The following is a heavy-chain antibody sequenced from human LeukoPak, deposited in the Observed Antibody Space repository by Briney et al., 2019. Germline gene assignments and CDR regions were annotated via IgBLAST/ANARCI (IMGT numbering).Heavy chain of an antibody. D-gene: IGHD6-19*01. Sequence: SETLSLTCEVYGGSFSGYYWSWIRQSPGKGLEWIGKISQSGSTNYKPSLKSRVTISIDTSKNQFSLKLSSVTAADTAVHYCARALSGWYVDAFDLWGQGTMVTVSS. CDR2: ISQSGST. CDR3: ARALSGWYVDAFDL. J-gene: IGHJ3*01. V-gene: IGHV4-34*01. CDR1: GGSFSGYY.